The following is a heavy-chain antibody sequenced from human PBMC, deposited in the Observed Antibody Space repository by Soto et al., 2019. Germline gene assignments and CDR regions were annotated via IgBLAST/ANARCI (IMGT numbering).Heavy chain of an antibody. Sequence: QLQLQESGSGLVRPSQTLSLTCTVSGGSIGGGGYSWSWIRQPPGKGLEWIGYIYYSGTTYYNPSLKSRVTISVDPSRNQFSLELSSVPAADTAVYFCARVDNWNILGYGVDVWGQGTTVSVSS. CDR3: ARVDNWNILGYGVDV. CDR2: IYYSGTT. CDR1: GGSIGGGGYS. V-gene: IGHV4-30-2*01. J-gene: IGHJ6*02. D-gene: IGHD1-1*01.